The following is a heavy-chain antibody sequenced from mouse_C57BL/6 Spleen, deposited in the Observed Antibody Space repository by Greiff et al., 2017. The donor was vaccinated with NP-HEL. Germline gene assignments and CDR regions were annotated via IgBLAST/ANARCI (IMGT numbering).Heavy chain of an antibody. D-gene: IGHD3-2*02. CDR3: AREGEIAQAKTWFAY. CDR1: GYAFTNYL. Sequence: VQLQQSGAELVRPGTSVKVSCKASGYAFTNYLIEWVKQRPGQGLEWIGVINPGSGGTNYNEKFKGKATLTADKSSSPAYMQLSSLTSEDSAVSLWAREGEIAQAKTWFAYWGQGTLVTVSA. CDR2: INPGSGGT. J-gene: IGHJ3*01. V-gene: IGHV1-54*01.